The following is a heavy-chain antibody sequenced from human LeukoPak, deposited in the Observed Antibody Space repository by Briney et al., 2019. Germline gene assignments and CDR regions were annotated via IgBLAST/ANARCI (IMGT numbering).Heavy chain of an antibody. J-gene: IGHJ5*02. V-gene: IGHV1-18*01. D-gene: IGHD3-22*01. CDR1: GYTFTSYG. CDR3: ASSNYYDSSGYYEDWFDP. CDR2: ISAYNGNT. Sequence: ASVKVSCKASGYTFTSYGISWVRQAPGQGLEWMGWISAYNGNTNCAQKLQGRVTMTTDTSTSTAYMELRSLRSDDTAVYYCASSNYYDSSGYYEDWFDPWGQGTLVIVSS.